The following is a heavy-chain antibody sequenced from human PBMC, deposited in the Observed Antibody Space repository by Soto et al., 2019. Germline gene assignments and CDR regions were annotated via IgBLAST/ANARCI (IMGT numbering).Heavy chain of an antibody. J-gene: IGHJ5*02. Sequence: PGGSLRLSCAASGFTFSIFSMNWVRQAPGKGLEWVSYIDSRTTTIYYADSVKGRFTISRDNARNTLYLQMNSLRAEDTAVYFCARHDWLDPWGQGTRVTVSS. CDR1: GFTFSIFS. V-gene: IGHV3-48*01. CDR2: IDSRTTTI. CDR3: ARHDWLDP.